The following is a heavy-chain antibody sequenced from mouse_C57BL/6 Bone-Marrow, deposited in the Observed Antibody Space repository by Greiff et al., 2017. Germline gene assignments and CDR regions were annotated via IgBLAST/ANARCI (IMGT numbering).Heavy chain of an antibody. CDR2: IRNKANGYTT. D-gene: IGHD2-3*01. Sequence: EVQLVESGGCLVQPGGSLSLSCAASGFTFTDYYMSWVRPPPGKALEWLGFIRNKANGYTTEYSASVKGRFTISRDNSQSILYLQMNALRAEDSATYYCASLYDGYYGGYAMDYWGQGTSVTVSS. CDR1: GFTFTDYY. CDR3: ASLYDGYYGGYAMDY. J-gene: IGHJ4*01. V-gene: IGHV7-3*01.